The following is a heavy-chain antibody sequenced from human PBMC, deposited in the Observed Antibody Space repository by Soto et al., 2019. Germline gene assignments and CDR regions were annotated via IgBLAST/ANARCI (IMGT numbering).Heavy chain of an antibody. Sequence: PGGSLRLSCAASGFTFSSYAMSWVRQAPGKGLEWVSAISGSGGSTYYADSVKGRFTISRDNSKNTLYLQMNSRRAEDTAVYYCAKTVPPLRDYYYYYGMDVWGQGTTVTVSS. D-gene: IGHD3-16*01. CDR3: AKTVPPLRDYYYYYGMDV. V-gene: IGHV3-23*01. J-gene: IGHJ6*02. CDR2: ISGSGGST. CDR1: GFTFSSYA.